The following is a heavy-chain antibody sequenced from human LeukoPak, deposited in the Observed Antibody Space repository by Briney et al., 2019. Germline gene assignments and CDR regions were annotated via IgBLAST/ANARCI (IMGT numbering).Heavy chain of an antibody. CDR1: GGSINSDGYS. Sequence: SETLSLTCAVSGGSINSDGYSWSWIRQPPGEGLEWIGYIYHSGSTYDNPSLKSRVTISVDRSKNQFSLKLSSVTAADTAVYYCARDQCYYDSSGYRGCWFDPWGQGTLVTVSS. J-gene: IGHJ5*02. D-gene: IGHD3-22*01. V-gene: IGHV4-30-2*01. CDR3: ARDQCYYDSSGYRGCWFDP. CDR2: IYHSGST.